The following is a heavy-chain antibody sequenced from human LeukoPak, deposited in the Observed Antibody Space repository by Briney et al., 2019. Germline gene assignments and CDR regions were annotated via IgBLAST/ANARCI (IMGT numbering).Heavy chain of an antibody. CDR2: INDSGTT. V-gene: IGHV4-34*01. Sequence: SETLSLTCGVYGGSFSGYYWTWIRQPPGKGLEWIGEINDSGTTNYNPSLKSRVTISVDTAKNQFSLKLTSVTAADTAVYYCARWWGFDPWGPGTLVTVSS. CDR1: GGSFSGYY. D-gene: IGHD2-15*01. CDR3: ARWWGFDP. J-gene: IGHJ5*02.